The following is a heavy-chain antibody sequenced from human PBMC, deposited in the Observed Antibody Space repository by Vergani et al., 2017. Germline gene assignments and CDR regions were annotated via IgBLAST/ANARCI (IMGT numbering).Heavy chain of an antibody. Sequence: VQLVESGGGLVKPGRSLRLSCAASGFTFSSYGMHWVRQAPGKGLEWVAVIWYDGSNKYYADSVKGRFTISRDNAKNSLYLQMNSLRAEDTAVYYCARCYSNYAPHYYYYYGMDVWGQGTTVTVSS. D-gene: IGHD4-11*01. CDR3: ARCYSNYAPHYYYYYGMDV. CDR2: IWYDGSNK. CDR1: GFTFSSYG. V-gene: IGHV3-33*01. J-gene: IGHJ6*02.